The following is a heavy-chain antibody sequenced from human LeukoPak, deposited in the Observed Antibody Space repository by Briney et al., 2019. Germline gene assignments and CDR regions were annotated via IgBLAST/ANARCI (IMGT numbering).Heavy chain of an antibody. V-gene: IGHV1-69*13. CDR2: IIPMFGTA. D-gene: IGHD6-13*01. CDR3: ARGDGGEQQLVLGY. Sequence: SVKVSCEASGGTFSSYAISWVRQAPGQGLEWMGGIIPMFGTANYAQKFQGRVTITADESTSTAYMELSSLTSDDTAVYYCARGDGGEQQLVLGYWGQGTLVTVSS. J-gene: IGHJ4*02. CDR1: GGTFSSYA.